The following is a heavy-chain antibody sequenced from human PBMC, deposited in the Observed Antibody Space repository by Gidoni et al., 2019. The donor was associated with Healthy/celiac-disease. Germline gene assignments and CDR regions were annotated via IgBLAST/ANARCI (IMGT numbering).Heavy chain of an antibody. CDR1: GFTFSSYA. CDR2: ISYDGSNK. CDR3: ARGFMTTVTPGWFDP. V-gene: IGHV3-30-3*01. D-gene: IGHD4-17*01. Sequence: QVQLVESGGGVVQPGRSLRLSCAASGFTFSSYAMHWVRQAPGKGLEWVAVISYDGSNKYYADSVKGRFTISRDNSKNTLYLQMNSLRAEDTAVYYCARGFMTTVTPGWFDPWGQGTLVTVSS. J-gene: IGHJ5*02.